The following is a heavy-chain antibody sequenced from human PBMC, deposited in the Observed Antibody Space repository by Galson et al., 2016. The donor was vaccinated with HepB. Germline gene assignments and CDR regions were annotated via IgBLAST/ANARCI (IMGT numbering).Heavy chain of an antibody. CDR1: GASVSSGSSY. J-gene: IGHJ6*02. CDR3: AASTDAYFYDGLDV. D-gene: IGHD2/OR15-2a*01. V-gene: IGHV4-61*01. Sequence: LSLTCTVSGASVSSGSSYWSWVRQPPGKGLEWIGYIYSSENTNYSPSLKSRVTISIATSKSQFSLTLTSVTAADTAVYYCAASTDAYFYDGLDVWGQGTAVTVSS. CDR2: IYSSENT.